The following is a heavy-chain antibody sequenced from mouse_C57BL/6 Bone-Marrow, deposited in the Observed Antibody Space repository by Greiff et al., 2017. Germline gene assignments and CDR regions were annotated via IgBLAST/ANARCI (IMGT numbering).Heavy chain of an antibody. V-gene: IGHV6-3*01. J-gene: IGHJ4*01. CDR1: GFTFSNYW. CDR2: IRLKSDNYAT. D-gene: IGHD1-1*01. CDR3: TGGGSSYVYYAMDY. Sequence: EVQGVESGGGLVQPGGSMKLSCVASGFTFSNYWMNWVRQSPEKGLEWVAQIRLKSDNYATHYAESVKGRFTISRDDSKSSVYLQMNNLRAEDTGIYYCTGGGSSYVYYAMDYWGQGTSVTVSS.